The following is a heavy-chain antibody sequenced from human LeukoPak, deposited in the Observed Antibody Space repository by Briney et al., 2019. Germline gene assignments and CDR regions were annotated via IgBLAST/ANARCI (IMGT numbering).Heavy chain of an antibody. CDR1: GFTFSSYA. CDR3: VRESTSSGYYYAPDY. J-gene: IGHJ4*02. Sequence: GGSLRLSCAASGFTFSSYAMSWVRQAPGKGLEWVSAISGSGGSTYYADPLKGRFTISRDNSKNTLYLQMNSLRAEDTAVYYCVRESTSSGYYYAPDYWGQGTLVTVS. D-gene: IGHD3-22*01. V-gene: IGHV3-23*01. CDR2: ISGSGGST.